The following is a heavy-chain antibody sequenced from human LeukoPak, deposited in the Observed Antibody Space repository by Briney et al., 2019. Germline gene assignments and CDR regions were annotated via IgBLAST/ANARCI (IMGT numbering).Heavy chain of an antibody. CDR2: ISGSGGST. V-gene: IGHV3-23*01. CDR1: GFTFSSYA. J-gene: IGHJ5*01. CDR3: AKDKLTAGTGWFDP. D-gene: IGHD1-1*01. Sequence: GGSLRLSCAASGFTFSSYAMSWVRQAPGQGLEWVSAISGSGGSTYYADSVKGRFTISRDNSKNPLYLRMNSLRAEDTAVYYCAKDKLTAGTGWFDPWGQGTLVTVSS.